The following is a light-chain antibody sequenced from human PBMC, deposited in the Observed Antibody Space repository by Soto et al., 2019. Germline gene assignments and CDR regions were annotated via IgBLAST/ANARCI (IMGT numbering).Light chain of an antibody. V-gene: IGKV1-39*01. J-gene: IGKJ1*01. CDR1: QSISDF. Sequence: DIQMTQSPSYLSASIGDRVTITCRASQSISDFLHWYQQRPGTAPKLLIHVASSLQSGVPSRFSGSRSGPDFTLTISSLQPQDFATYYCQQSYSSPPTFGQGTKVDIK. CDR3: QQSYSSPPT. CDR2: VAS.